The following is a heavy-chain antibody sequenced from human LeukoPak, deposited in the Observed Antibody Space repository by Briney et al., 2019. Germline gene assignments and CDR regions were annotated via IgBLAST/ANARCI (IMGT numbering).Heavy chain of an antibody. CDR1: GFDFSTYA. CDR3: SRDRLGGLDL. J-gene: IGHJ5*02. CDR2: ISTMSNYI. Sequence: GGSLRLSCAASGFDFSTYAINWVRQAPGKGLEWVSSISTMSNYIFYGDSVKGRFTISRDNAMNSVYLQMNSLRPEDTAVYYCSRDRLGGLDLWGQGTLVTVSS. V-gene: IGHV3-21*01. D-gene: IGHD5-12*01.